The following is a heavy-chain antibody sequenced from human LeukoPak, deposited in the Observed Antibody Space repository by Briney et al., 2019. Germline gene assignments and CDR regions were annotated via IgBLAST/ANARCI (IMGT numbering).Heavy chain of an antibody. Sequence: ASVKVSCKPSGYTFINYGINWVRQAPGQGLEWMGRIGTYSDNTNYAQKFQGRVTITADESTSTAYMELSSLRSEDTAVYYCARDTSIVGATTWFDYWGQGTLVTVSS. J-gene: IGHJ4*02. CDR2: IGTYSDNT. CDR1: GYTFINYG. D-gene: IGHD1-26*01. V-gene: IGHV1-18*01. CDR3: ARDTSIVGATTWFDY.